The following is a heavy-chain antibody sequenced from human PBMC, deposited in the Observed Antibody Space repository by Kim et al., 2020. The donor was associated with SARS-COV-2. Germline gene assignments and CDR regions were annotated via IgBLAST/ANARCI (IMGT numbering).Heavy chain of an antibody. CDR2: ISSRNFTI. J-gene: IGHJ4*02. CDR3: ARGPGAVYDGYFDY. CDR1: GFTFSSYE. D-gene: IGHD2-8*01. V-gene: IGHV3-48*03. Sequence: GGSLRLSCAASGFTFSSYEMNWVRQAPGKGLEWVSYISSRNFTIYYADSVKGRFTISRDNAKNSLYLQMSSLRADDTAVHYCARGPGAVYDGYFDYWGQGTLVTVSS.